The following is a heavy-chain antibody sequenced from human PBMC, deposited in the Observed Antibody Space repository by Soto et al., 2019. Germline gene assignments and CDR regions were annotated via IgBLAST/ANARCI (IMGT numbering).Heavy chain of an antibody. CDR3: AKAGSSWSVYYYGMDV. V-gene: IGHV3-30*18. J-gene: IGHJ6*02. D-gene: IGHD6-13*01. CDR2: ISYDGSNK. CDR1: GFTFSSYG. Sequence: QVQLVESGGGVVQPGRSLRISCAASGFTFSSYGMHWVRQAPGKGLEWVAVISYDGSNKYYADSVKGRFTISRDNSKNTLYLQMNSLRAEDTAVYYCAKAGSSWSVYYYGMDVWGQGTTVTVSS.